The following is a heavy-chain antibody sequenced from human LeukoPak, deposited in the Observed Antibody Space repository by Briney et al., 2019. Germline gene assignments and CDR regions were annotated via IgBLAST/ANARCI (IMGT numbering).Heavy chain of an antibody. V-gene: IGHV3-30-3*01. CDR3: AKGGYYDSSGYYAPFDY. Sequence: PGGSLRLSCAASGFTFSSYAMHWVRQAPGKGLEWVAVISYDGSNKYYADSVKGRFTISRDNSKNTLYLQMNSLRAEATAVYYCAKGGYYDSSGYYAPFDYWGQGTLVTVSS. CDR1: GFTFSSYA. CDR2: ISYDGSNK. J-gene: IGHJ4*02. D-gene: IGHD3-22*01.